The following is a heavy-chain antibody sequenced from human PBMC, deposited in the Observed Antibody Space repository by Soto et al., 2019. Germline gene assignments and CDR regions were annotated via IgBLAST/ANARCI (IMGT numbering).Heavy chain of an antibody. CDR1: GASIHNGGHF. V-gene: IGHV4-39*01. CDR3: ARHKGYCSSTSCYHNWFDP. Sequence: SETLSLTCSVSGASIHNGGHFWSWIRQPPGKGLEWIGSIYYSGSTYYNPSLKSRVTISVDTSKNQFSLKLSSVTAADTAVYYCARHKGYCSSTSCYHNWFDPWGQGTLVTV. CDR2: IYYSGST. D-gene: IGHD2-2*01. J-gene: IGHJ5*02.